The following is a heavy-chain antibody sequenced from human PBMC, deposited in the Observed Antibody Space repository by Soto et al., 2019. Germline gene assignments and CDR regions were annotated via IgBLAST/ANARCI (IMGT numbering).Heavy chain of an antibody. V-gene: IGHV4-4*02. CDR2: IHDSGST. CDR3: ARLKTYYVLTKSDY. J-gene: IGHJ4*02. D-gene: IGHD3-10*02. Sequence: PSETLSLTCAVSGASIGTINWWSGGRHSPGKGLEWIGEIHDSGSTESNPSLKSRVTISLDKSKNQFSLNVSSVTAADTAVYYCARLKTYYVLTKSDYWGQGSLVTVSS. CDR1: GASIGTINW.